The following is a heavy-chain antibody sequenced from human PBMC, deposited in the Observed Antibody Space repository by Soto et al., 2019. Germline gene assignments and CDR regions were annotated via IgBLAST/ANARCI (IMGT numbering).Heavy chain of an antibody. Sequence: GGSLRLSCAASGFTFSSYAMTWVRQAPGKGLVWVSAISGSGGGSTYYADSVKGRFTISRDNSKNTLYLQMNSLRAEDTAVYYCAKRSPYSGSFDYWGQGTLVTVSS. CDR3: AKRSPYSGSFDY. V-gene: IGHV3-23*01. CDR1: GFTFSSYA. CDR2: ISGSGGGST. D-gene: IGHD4-4*01. J-gene: IGHJ4*02.